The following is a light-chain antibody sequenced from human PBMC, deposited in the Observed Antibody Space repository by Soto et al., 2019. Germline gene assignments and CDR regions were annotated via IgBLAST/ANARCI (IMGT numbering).Light chain of an antibody. V-gene: IGKV3-15*01. Sequence: SVSPGERATLSCRASQSVNSNLSGYQQKPGQAPRLLIYVAFTRATGIPARLSGSGSGTEFTLTISTLQSEDFAVYYCQQYNNWPPITFGQGTRVEIK. J-gene: IGKJ5*01. CDR3: QQYNNWPPIT. CDR1: QSVNSN. CDR2: VAF.